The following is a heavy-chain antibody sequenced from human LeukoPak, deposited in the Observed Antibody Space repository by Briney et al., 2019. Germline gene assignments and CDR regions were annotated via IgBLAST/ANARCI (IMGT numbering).Heavy chain of an antibody. CDR2: SYTSGST. J-gene: IGHJ4*02. Sequence: PSETLTLTCTVSGYSISSGDNYWSWIRQPAGKGLEWIGRSYTSGSTNYNPSLKSRVTISGDTSKNQFSLRLSSVTAADTAVYYCARGRDGYNFLNRGEYYYFDYWGQGTLVTVSS. CDR3: ARGRDGYNFLNRGEYYYFDY. V-gene: IGHV4-61*02. D-gene: IGHD5-24*01. CDR1: GYSISSGDNY.